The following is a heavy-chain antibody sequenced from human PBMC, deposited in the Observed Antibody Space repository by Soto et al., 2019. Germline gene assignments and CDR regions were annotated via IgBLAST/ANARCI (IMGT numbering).Heavy chain of an antibody. Sequence: PSETLSLTCAVSGGSISSSNWWSWVRQPPGKGLEWIGEIYHSGSTNYNPSLKSRVTISVDKSKNQFSLKLSSVTAADTAVYYCASERGDIVVVPAARGYYYYYGMDVWGQGTTVTVSS. J-gene: IGHJ6*02. CDR3: ASERGDIVVVPAARGYYYYYGMDV. V-gene: IGHV4-4*02. D-gene: IGHD2-2*01. CDR2: IYHSGST. CDR1: GGSISSSNW.